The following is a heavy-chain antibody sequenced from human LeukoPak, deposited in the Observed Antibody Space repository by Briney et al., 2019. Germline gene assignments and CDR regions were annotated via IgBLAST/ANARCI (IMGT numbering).Heavy chain of an antibody. CDR2: VFDSGST. CDR3: ARGSEYPASRRNFDY. J-gene: IGHJ4*02. D-gene: IGHD2/OR15-2a*01. CDR1: GGSMSGYR. V-gene: IGHV4-59*08. Sequence: SETLSLTCTLSGGSMSGYRWTWIRQPLEKGLEWIGFVFDSGSTNYNPSLKSRVTVSADTSKNQFSLRLSSVTAADTAVYYCARGSEYPASRRNFDYWGQGTLVTVSS.